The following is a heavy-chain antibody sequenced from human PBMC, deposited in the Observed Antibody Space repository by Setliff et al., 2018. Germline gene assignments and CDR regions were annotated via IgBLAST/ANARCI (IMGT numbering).Heavy chain of an antibody. D-gene: IGHD3-22*01. V-gene: IGHV1-18*01. CDR3: ARINFYVSSGYYYAPDY. J-gene: IGHJ4*02. Sequence: ASVKVSCKTSGYTFTNYGINWVRQAPGQGLEWMGWINNYSFKTNSPQKFLGRVTVTTDTSTGTAYMELGSLTSDDTAIYYCARINFYVSSGYYYAPDYWGPGTLVTVSS. CDR2: INNYSFKT. CDR1: GYTFTNYG.